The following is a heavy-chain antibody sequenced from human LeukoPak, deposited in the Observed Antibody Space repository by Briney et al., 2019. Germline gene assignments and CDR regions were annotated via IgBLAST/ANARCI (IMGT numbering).Heavy chain of an antibody. CDR1: GFTFDDYA. Sequence: GRSLRLSCAASGFTFDDYAMHWVRQAPGKGLEWVSDISWNSGSIGYADSVKGRFTISRDNAKNSLYLQMNSLRAEDTALYYCAKGGWTQYYYGMDVWGQGTTVTVSS. D-gene: IGHD6-19*01. J-gene: IGHJ6*02. V-gene: IGHV3-9*01. CDR3: AKGGWTQYYYGMDV. CDR2: ISWNSGSI.